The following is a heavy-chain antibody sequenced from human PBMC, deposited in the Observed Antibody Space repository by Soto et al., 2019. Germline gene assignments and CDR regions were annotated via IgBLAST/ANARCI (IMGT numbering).Heavy chain of an antibody. CDR2: INPNSGGT. CDR3: ARGGPHSGDDFSIKGTEQYYYYYMDV. V-gene: IGHV1-2*04. CDR1: GYTFTGYY. D-gene: IGHD5-12*01. J-gene: IGHJ6*03. Sequence: ASVKVSCKASGYTFTGYYMHWVRQAPGQGLEWMGWINPNSGGTNYAQKFQGWVTMTRDTSISTAYMELSRLRSDDTAVYYCARGGPHSGDDFSIKGTEQYYYYYMDVWGKGTTVTVSS.